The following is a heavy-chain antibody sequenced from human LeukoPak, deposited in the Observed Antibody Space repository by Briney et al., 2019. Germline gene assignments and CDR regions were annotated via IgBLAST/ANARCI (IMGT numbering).Heavy chain of an antibody. V-gene: IGHV3-15*01. CDR1: GFTFSNAW. Sequence: GGSLRLSCAASGFTFSNAWMSWVRQAPGKGLEWVGRIKSKTDGGTTDYAAPVKGRFTIARDDSKNTLHLQMNSLKSEDTAVYYCTTIRGFCGGRSCLGYWGQGTLVTVSS. CDR3: TTIRGFCGGRSCLGY. J-gene: IGHJ4*02. D-gene: IGHD2-15*01. CDR2: IKSKTDGGTT.